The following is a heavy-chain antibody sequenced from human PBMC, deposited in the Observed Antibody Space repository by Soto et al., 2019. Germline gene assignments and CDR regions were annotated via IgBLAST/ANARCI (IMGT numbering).Heavy chain of an antibody. J-gene: IGHJ4*02. V-gene: IGHV3-64D*06. D-gene: IGHD3-10*01. CDR1: GFTLSSYP. Sequence: GESLRLSCSASGFTLSSYPMHWVRQAPGKGLEYVSSISTNGGSTHYADSVKGRFTISRDNSKNTQYLQMSSLRADDTAVYYCVKVHYYGSGSPYWGQGT. CDR2: ISTNGGST. CDR3: VKVHYYGSGSPY.